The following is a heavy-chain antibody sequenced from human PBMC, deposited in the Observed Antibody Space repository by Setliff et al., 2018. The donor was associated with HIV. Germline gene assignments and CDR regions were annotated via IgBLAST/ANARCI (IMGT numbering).Heavy chain of an antibody. CDR2: IYYSGST. D-gene: IGHD2-21*02. J-gene: IGHJ6*02. CDR3: TRDRSDFHYHGMDV. Sequence: LSLTCTLSGGSISSGAYYWTWIRQHPGKGLEWIGYIYYSGSTYYNPSLKSRLTISLDTSSNQFSLRLSSVTAADTAVYYCTRDRSDFHYHGMDVWGQGTTVTVSS. CDR1: GGSISSGAYY. V-gene: IGHV4-31*03.